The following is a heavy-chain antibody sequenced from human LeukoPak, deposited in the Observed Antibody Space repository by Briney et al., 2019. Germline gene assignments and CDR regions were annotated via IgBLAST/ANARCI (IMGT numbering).Heavy chain of an antibody. J-gene: IGHJ6*02. CDR3: ASVLYYDFWSGYYDYYYGMDV. V-gene: IGHV3-21*01. Sequence: GGSLRLSCAASGFTFSSYSMNWVRQAPGKGLEWVSSSSSSSSYIYYADSVKGRFTISRDNAKNSLYLQMNSLRAEDTAVYYCASVLYYDFWSGYYDYYYGMDVWGQGTTVTVSS. CDR2: SSSSSSYI. CDR1: GFTFSSYS. D-gene: IGHD3-3*01.